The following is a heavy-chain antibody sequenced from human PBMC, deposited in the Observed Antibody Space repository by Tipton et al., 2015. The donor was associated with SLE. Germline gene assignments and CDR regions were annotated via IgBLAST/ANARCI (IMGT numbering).Heavy chain of an antibody. Sequence: TLSLTCAVYGGSFSGYYWSWIRQPPGKGLEWIGEINHSGSTNYNPYPKSRVTISVYTSKNQFSLKLRSVTAADTAVYYCARRWAVVVVAARWFDPWGQGTLVTVSS. CDR1: GGSFSGYY. J-gene: IGHJ5*02. CDR3: ARRWAVVVVAARWFDP. CDR2: INHSGST. D-gene: IGHD2-15*01. V-gene: IGHV4-34*01.